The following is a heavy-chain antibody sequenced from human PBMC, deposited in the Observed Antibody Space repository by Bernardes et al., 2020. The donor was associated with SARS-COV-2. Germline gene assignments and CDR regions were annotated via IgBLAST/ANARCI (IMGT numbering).Heavy chain of an antibody. CDR1: GGSIRSSSYY. V-gene: IGHV4-61*02. CDR3: ARSPPPSGLAFDS. CDR2: ISSSGST. Sequence: SEPLSLTCSVSGGSIRSSSYYWSWIRQPAGKGLEWIGRISSSGSTNYNPSLRSRVTISLDTSKNQFSLKLTSVTAADTAVFYCARSPPPSGLAFDSWGPGTLVTVSS. J-gene: IGHJ4*02.